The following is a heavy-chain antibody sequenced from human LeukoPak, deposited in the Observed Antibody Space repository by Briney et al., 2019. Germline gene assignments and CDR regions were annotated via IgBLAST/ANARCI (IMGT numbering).Heavy chain of an antibody. J-gene: IGHJ4*02. CDR1: GFTFSSYG. D-gene: IGHD3-22*01. Sequence: GGSLRLSCAASGFTFSSYGMSWVRQAPGKGLEWVSVISGSGDNTHYADSVKGRFTISRDNSKNTLYLQMNSLRAEDTAVYYCATLPYYYDSSGSYYFDYWGQGTLVTVSS. V-gene: IGHV3-23*01. CDR2: ISGSGDNT. CDR3: ATLPYYYDSSGSYYFDY.